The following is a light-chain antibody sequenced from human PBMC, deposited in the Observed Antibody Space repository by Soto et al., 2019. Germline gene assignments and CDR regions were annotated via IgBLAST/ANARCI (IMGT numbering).Light chain of an antibody. V-gene: IGKV1-39*01. J-gene: IGKJ1*01. CDR1: QSISSY. CDR2: AAS. CDR3: QQSYTILWT. Sequence: DIQMTQSPSSLSASVGDRVTITCRASQSISSYLNWYQQKPGKAPKVLIYAASSLQSGVTSRFSGSGSGTDFTLTISSLQPEDFATYYCQQSYTILWTFGQGTKVEIK.